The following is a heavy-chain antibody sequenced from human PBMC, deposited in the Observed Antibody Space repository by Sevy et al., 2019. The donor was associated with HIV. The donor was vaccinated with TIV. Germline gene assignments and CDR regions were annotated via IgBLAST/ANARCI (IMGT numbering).Heavy chain of an antibody. CDR3: ARDGGWYNYAPSDY. CDR1: GFSFSSHG. D-gene: IGHD1-1*01. J-gene: IGHJ4*02. V-gene: IGHV3-30*03. CDR2: ISYDGNKR. Sequence: GWSLRLSCAASGFSFSSHGMHWVRQAPGKGLEWQAVISYDGNKRYYADSVNGRFTISRDNSKNTLYLQMNSLRAEDTAVYYCARDGGWYNYAPSDYWGQGTLVTVSS.